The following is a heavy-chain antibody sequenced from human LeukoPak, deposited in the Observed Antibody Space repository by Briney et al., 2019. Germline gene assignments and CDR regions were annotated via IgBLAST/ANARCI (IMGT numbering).Heavy chain of an antibody. V-gene: IGHV3-74*01. Sequence: PGGSLRLSCAVSGFTFSTYWIHWVRQGPGKGLAWVSRITSDGSATGYADSVKGRFTISRDNAKNTLYLHMDSLRAEDTAVYYCARDAAPGYFDLWGRGTLVTVSS. CDR3: ARDAAPGYFDL. CDR1: GFTFSTYW. CDR2: ITSDGSAT. J-gene: IGHJ2*01. D-gene: IGHD2-15*01.